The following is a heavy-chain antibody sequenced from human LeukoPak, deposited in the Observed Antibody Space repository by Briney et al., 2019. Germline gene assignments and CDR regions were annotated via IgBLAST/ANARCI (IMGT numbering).Heavy chain of an antibody. J-gene: IGHJ3*02. CDR3: ARVFGAWSYKGGFDI. CDR2: IWYDGSNT. V-gene: IGHV3-33*01. CDR1: GFTFSNFA. Sequence: QPGGSLRLSCSASGFTFSNFAMHWVRQAPGKGLEWVALIWYDGSNTYYAGSVRGRFTISRDNSKSTLWLQMNSLRAEDTALYYCARVFGAWSYKGGFDIWGPGTMVTVSS. D-gene: IGHD3-10*01.